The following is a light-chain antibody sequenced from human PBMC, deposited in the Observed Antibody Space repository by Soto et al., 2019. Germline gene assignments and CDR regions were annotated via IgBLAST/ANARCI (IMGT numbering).Light chain of an antibody. CDR3: SSYTTSSTLYV. CDR1: SSGVGNYNY. CDR2: EVS. V-gene: IGLV2-14*01. J-gene: IGLJ1*01. Sequence: QSVLTQPASVSGSPGQSITISCTGTSSGVGNYNYVSWYQQHPGKAPKLMIYEVSNRPSGVSNRFSGSKSGNTASLTISGLQAEDEADYYCSSYTTSSTLYVFGTGTKVTVL.